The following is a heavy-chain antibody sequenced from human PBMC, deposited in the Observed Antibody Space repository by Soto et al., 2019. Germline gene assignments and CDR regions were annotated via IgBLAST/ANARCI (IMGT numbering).Heavy chain of an antibody. V-gene: IGHV3-23*01. D-gene: IGHD4-17*01. J-gene: IGHJ6*03. Sequence: EVQLLESGGGLVQPGGSLRLSCAASGFTFSSYAMSWVRQAPGKGLEWVSVISGSGGSTYYADSVKGRFTIYRDNSKNAVYQQINSRRAEDTAVYYCAKTYYGDYIYYCYYDMDVWGKGTTVTVSS. CDR3: AKTYYGDYIYYCYYDMDV. CDR1: GFTFSSYA. CDR2: ISGSGGST.